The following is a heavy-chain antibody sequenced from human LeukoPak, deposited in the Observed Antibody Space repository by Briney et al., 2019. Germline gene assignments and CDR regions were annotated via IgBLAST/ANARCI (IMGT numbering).Heavy chain of an antibody. Sequence: GGSLRLSCAASGFTFRNYAMSWVRQAAGKGLEWVAMITSSGSSTYYADSAKGRSTISRDNSRDTMYLQMNSLRAEDTAVYYCADFAATGDGYWGQGTLVTVSS. V-gene: IGHV3-23*01. J-gene: IGHJ4*02. D-gene: IGHD2-21*01. CDR1: GFTFRNYA. CDR2: ITSSGSST. CDR3: ADFAATGDGY.